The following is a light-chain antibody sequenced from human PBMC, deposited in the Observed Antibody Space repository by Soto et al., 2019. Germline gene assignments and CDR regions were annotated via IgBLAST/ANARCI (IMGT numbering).Light chain of an antibody. Sequence: EIVMTQSPATLSVSPGERATLSCRASQSVSSNLAWYQQKPGQAPRLLIYGASTRATGIPARFSGSGSGTEFTLTISSLQSEDFAVYYCQQYNNWPSIQFTFGPGTKVDIK. J-gene: IGKJ3*01. V-gene: IGKV3-15*01. CDR1: QSVSSN. CDR2: GAS. CDR3: QQYNNWPSIQFT.